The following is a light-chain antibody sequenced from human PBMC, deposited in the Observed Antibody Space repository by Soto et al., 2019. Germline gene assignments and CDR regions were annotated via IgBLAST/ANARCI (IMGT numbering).Light chain of an antibody. Sequence: EIVLTQSPGTLSLSPGERATLSCRASHSVSRTYLAWYQQKPGQAPRLLMYGASDRATGTPGRFSGSGSGTDFTLTISSLEPEDFAVYYCQQRDKWPRTFGQGTKVDIK. J-gene: IGKJ1*01. V-gene: IGKV3-11*01. CDR1: HSVSRTY. CDR2: GAS. CDR3: QQRDKWPRT.